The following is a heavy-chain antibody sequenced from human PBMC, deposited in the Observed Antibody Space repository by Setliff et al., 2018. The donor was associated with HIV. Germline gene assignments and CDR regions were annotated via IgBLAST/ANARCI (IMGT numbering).Heavy chain of an antibody. CDR3: ARGAIAAAGDFDY. CDR1: GGSVNSYH. V-gene: IGHV4-59*02. CDR2: IYKSGTT. J-gene: IGHJ4*02. Sequence: SETLSLTCSVSGGSVNSYHWSWIRQPPGKGLEWIGYIYKSGTTNYSPSLKSRVTISAGPSKNQFSLRLSSVTAADTAVYYCARGAIAAAGDFDYWGQGTLVTVSS. D-gene: IGHD6-13*01.